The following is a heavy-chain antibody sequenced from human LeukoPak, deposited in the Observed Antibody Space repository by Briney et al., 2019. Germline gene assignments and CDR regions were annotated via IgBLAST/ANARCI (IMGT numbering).Heavy chain of an antibody. CDR3: ARGGDVVVVAATLLMDV. Sequence: ASVKVSCKASGYTFTGYYMHWVRQAPGQGLEWRGWINPNSGGTNYAQKFQGWVTMTRDTSISTAYMELSRLRSDDTAVYYCARGGDVVVVAATLLMDVWGKGTTVTVSS. CDR1: GYTFTGYY. V-gene: IGHV1-2*04. J-gene: IGHJ6*04. CDR2: INPNSGGT. D-gene: IGHD2-15*01.